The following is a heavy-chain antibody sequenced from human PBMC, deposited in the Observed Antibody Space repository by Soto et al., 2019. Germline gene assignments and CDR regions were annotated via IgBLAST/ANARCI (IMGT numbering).Heavy chain of an antibody. J-gene: IGHJ3*01. Sequence: EVQLLESGGGLVQPGGSLRLSCAASGFTFSNYAMSWVRQAPGKGLEWVSTVSGGGDGTYYADSVKGRFTISKDNPRSTLYLPINRRRGEDTAVYYCAKKGLGSLATYGNYGDCHYAFDFWGQGTIVTVSS. CDR1: GFTFSNYA. CDR2: VSGGGDGT. D-gene: IGHD2-21*02. V-gene: IGHV3-23*01. CDR3: AKKGLGSLATYGNYGDCHYAFDF.